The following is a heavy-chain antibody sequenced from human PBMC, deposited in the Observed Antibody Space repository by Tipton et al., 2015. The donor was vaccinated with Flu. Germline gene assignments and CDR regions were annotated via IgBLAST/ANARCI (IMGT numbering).Heavy chain of an antibody. V-gene: IGHV4-4*02. J-gene: IGHJ6*02. CDR1: GGSISSSNW. CDR2: IYHSGST. D-gene: IGHD1-7*01. CDR3: ASHPYWNYAYYYGMDV. Sequence: QVQLVQSGAEVKPSGTLSLTCAVSGGSISSSNWWSWVRQPPGKGLEWIGEIYHSGSTNYNPSLKSRVTISVDKSKNQFSLKLSSVTAADTAVYYCASHPYWNYAYYYGMDVWGQGTTVTVSS.